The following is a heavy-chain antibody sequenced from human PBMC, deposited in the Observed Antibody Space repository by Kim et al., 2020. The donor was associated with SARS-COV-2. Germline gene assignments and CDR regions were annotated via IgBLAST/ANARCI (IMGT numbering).Heavy chain of an antibody. V-gene: IGHV3-43*01. J-gene: IGHJ6*02. CDR3: AKDTGVVRNYYYYYGMDV. Sequence: KGRFTISRDNSKNSLYLQMNSLRTEDTALYYCAKDTGVVRNYYYYYGMDVWGQGTTVTVSS. D-gene: IGHD2-15*01.